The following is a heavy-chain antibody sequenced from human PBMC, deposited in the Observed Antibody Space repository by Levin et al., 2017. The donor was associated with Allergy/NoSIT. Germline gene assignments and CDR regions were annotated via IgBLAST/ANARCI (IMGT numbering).Heavy chain of an antibody. CDR3: ARSVGGGVIALDY. CDR1: GFTLSAHG. J-gene: IGHJ4*02. V-gene: IGHV3-33*01. Sequence: GGSLRLSCAASGFTLSAHGMNWVRQAPGKGLEWVAVMWYDGTTIYYADSVKGRFTISRDASKNTLYLQMDSLVAEDTAMYYCARSVGGGVIALDYWGQGTLVTVSS. CDR2: MWYDGTTI. D-gene: IGHD3-16*02.